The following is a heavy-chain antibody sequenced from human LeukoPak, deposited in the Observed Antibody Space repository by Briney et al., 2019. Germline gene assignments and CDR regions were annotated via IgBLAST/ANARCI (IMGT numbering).Heavy chain of an antibody. J-gene: IGHJ4*02. CDR3: FGSGSYSN. CDR1: GFTFSNSW. D-gene: IGHD3-10*01. CDR2: IKPDGSQT. V-gene: IGHV3-7*01. Sequence: PGGSLRLSCAASGFTFSNSWINWVRQALGKGPEWVANIKPDGSQTYYLDSVKGRFTVSRDNAKHSAYLQMNSLRAEDTAVYYCFGSGSYSNWDQGTLVTVSS.